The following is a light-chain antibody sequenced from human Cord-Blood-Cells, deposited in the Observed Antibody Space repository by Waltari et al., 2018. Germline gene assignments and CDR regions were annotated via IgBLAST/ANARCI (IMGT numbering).Light chain of an antibody. CDR3: QQYNNWPTWT. Sequence: EIVMTQSPATLSVSQGERATLSRRASQSVRSNLACYQQKPGHAPRLLIYGASTRATCIPARFSGSGSGTEFTLTISSLQSEDFAVYYCQQYNNWPTWTFGQGTKVEIK. CDR2: GAS. V-gene: IGKV3-15*01. J-gene: IGKJ1*01. CDR1: QSVRSN.